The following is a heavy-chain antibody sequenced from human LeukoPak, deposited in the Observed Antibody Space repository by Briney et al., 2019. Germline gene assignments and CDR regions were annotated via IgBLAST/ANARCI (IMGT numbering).Heavy chain of an antibody. J-gene: IGHJ2*01. Sequence: PGGSLRLSCAASGFTFTSHGMHWVRQAPGKGLEWVAVIWFDGSKTYYADSVKGRLTISRDNSKNTLYLQMNSLRAEDTAEYYCAKVSAVADHWYFDLWGRGTLVTVSS. CDR3: AKVSAVADHWYFDL. D-gene: IGHD6-19*01. CDR2: IWFDGSKT. V-gene: IGHV3-33*06. CDR1: GFTFTSHG.